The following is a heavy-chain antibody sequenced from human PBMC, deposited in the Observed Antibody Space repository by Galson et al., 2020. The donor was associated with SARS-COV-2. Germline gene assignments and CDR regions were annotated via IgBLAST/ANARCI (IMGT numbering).Heavy chain of an antibody. D-gene: IGHD2-21*01. V-gene: IGHV4-59*01. CDR2: IHYKGST. CDR3: AREYFGGDCFHYYFAL. CDR1: GASLSSYS. J-gene: IGHJ2*01. Sequence: SETLSLTCTVSGASLSSYSWSWIRQPPGKGLEWIGDIHYKGSTNPNPSLKSRVTISVDTSKNQFSLRLTSVTAPDPAVYYCAREYFGGDCFHYYFALGGRGTLFTVSS.